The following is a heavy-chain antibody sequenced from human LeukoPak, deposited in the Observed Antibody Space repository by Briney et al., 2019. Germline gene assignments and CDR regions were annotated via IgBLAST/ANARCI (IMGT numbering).Heavy chain of an antibody. V-gene: IGHV3-74*01. J-gene: IGHJ6*02. CDR2: INSDASST. CDR3: AIGPSADESGYYYYYGMDV. Sequence: GGSLRLFCGAPVFTFSSYWMQWGRQAPGKGVVWVSPINSDASSTVLADSVKGRFTACRASAKNTLYLQMNWLRPEDTAVNYWAIGPSADESGYYYYYGMDVWGQGTTVTVSS. CDR1: VFTFSSYW. D-gene: IGHD1-14*01.